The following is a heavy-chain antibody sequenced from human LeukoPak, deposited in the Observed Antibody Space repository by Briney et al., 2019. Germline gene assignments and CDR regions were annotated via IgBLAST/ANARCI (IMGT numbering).Heavy chain of an antibody. CDR2: INPSGGST. D-gene: IGHD6-19*01. J-gene: IGHJ5*02. V-gene: IGHV1-46*01. CDR3: ARDGGPSVAENWFDP. CDR1: GYTFTSHY. Sequence: ASVKVSFKASGYTFTSHYVHWVRQAPGQGLEWMGIINPSGGSTSYAQKFQGRVTMTRDTSTSTVYMELSSLRSEDTAVYYCARDGGPSVAENWFDPWGQRTLVTVSS.